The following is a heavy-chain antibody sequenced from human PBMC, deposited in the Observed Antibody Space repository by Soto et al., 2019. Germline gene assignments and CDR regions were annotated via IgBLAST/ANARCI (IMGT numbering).Heavy chain of an antibody. Sequence: GGSLRLSCAASGFTFSSYAMSWVRQAPGKGLEWVSAISGSGGSTYYADSVKGRFTISRDNSKNTLYLQMNSLRAEDTAVYYCAKDRGIAVAGIFDYWGQGTLVTSPQ. CDR1: GFTFSSYA. J-gene: IGHJ4*02. CDR3: AKDRGIAVAGIFDY. D-gene: IGHD6-19*01. CDR2: ISGSGGST. V-gene: IGHV3-23*01.